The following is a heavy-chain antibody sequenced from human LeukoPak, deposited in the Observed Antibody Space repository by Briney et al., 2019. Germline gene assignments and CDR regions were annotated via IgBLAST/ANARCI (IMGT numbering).Heavy chain of an antibody. D-gene: IGHD6-19*01. J-gene: IGHJ4*02. CDR2: TYYRSKWYN. Sequence: SQTLSLTCAISGDSVSSNSATWNWIRQYPSSGLEWLGRTYYRSKWYNDYAVSVKSRITINPDTSKNQFSLQLNFVTPEDTAVYYCARESQWLVLGYWGQGTLVTVSS. CDR1: GDSVSSNSAT. V-gene: IGHV6-1*01. CDR3: ARESQWLVLGY.